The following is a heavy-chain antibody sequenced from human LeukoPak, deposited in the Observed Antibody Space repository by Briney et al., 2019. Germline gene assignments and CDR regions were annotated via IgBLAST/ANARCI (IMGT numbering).Heavy chain of an antibody. CDR2: INPSGGST. V-gene: IGHV1-46*01. Sequence: GASVKVSCKASGYTFTSYYMHWVRQAPGQGLEWMGIINPSGGSTCYAQKFQGRVTMTRDTSTSTVYMELSSLRSEDTAVYYCAREPRYYDSSGYFDYWGQGTLVTVSS. D-gene: IGHD3-22*01. CDR3: AREPRYYDSSGYFDY. CDR1: GYTFTSYY. J-gene: IGHJ4*02.